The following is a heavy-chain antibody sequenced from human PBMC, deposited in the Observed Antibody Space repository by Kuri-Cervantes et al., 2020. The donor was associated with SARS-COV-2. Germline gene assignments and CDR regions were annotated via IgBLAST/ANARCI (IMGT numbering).Heavy chain of an antibody. CDR1: GFTFSDYY. Sequence: GGSLRLSCAAPGFTFSDYYMSWIRQAPGKGLEWVSYISSSSSYTNYADSVEGRFTISRDSANNSLSLQMNSLRAEDTAVYYCARFTYSSSNEGIYHYYGMDVWGQGTTVTVSS. V-gene: IGHV3-11*06. CDR2: ISSSSSYT. J-gene: IGHJ6*02. CDR3: ARFTYSSSNEGIYHYYGMDV. D-gene: IGHD6-6*01.